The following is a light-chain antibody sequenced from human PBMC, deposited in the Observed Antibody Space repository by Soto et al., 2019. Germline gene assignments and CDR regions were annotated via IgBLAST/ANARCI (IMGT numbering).Light chain of an antibody. V-gene: IGKV2-40*01. CDR3: MQRIEFPRT. J-gene: IGKJ4*01. CDR1: QSLLDSDDGNTY. CDR2: TVS. Sequence: DIVMTQTPLSLTVTPGEPASISCRSSQSLLDSDDGNTYLDWYLQKTGQAPQLLIYTVSYRASGVPDRFSGSGSGTDFTLKISRVEAEDVGVYYCMQRIEFPRTFGGGTKVEIK.